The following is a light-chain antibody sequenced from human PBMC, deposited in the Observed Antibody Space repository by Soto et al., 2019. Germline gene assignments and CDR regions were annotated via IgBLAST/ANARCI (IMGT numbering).Light chain of an antibody. CDR2: AVS. CDR1: SRDGGGYKY. V-gene: IGLV2-14*01. CDR3: SSYTSSSIYV. J-gene: IGLJ1*01. Sequence: QSPLTQPASVSGSPGQSITISCTGTSRDGGGYKYASWYQQHPGKAPKLMIDAVSNRPSGVSNRFSGSKSGNTASLTISGLQAEDEADYYCSSYTSSSIYVFGAGTKVTVL.